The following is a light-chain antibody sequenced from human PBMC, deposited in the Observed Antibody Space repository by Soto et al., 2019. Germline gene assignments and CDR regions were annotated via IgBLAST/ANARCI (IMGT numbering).Light chain of an antibody. CDR3: CSYAGSYTFYV. J-gene: IGLJ1*01. CDR1: SSDVGGYNY. V-gene: IGLV2-11*01. CDR2: DVS. Sequence: QSVLTQPRSVSGSPGQSVTISCTGTSSDVGGYNYVSWHQQHPGKAPKLMIYDVSKRPSGVPDRFSGSKSGNTASLTISGLQAEDEADYYCCSYAGSYTFYVFGTGTKVTVL.